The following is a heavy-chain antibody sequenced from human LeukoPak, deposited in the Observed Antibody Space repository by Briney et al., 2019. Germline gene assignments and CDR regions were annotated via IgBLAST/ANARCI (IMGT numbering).Heavy chain of an antibody. D-gene: IGHD3-9*01. Sequence: SEPVSLMCGVCGRPLCISNWWSPVRQPPGTGLEWIGEIYRNESTNYNPSHKSLVTISVDKSKNQFSLKLSSVTAADTAVYYCAGGDYDILTGYHYGMDVWGKGTTVTVSS. CDR1: GRPLCISNW. J-gene: IGHJ6*04. CDR2: IYRNEST. CDR3: AGGDYDILTGYHYGMDV. V-gene: IGHV4-4*02.